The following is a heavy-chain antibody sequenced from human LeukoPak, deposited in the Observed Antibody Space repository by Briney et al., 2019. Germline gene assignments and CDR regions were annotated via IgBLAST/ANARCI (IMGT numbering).Heavy chain of an antibody. CDR2: IKQDGSEK. J-gene: IGHJ6*02. V-gene: IGHV3-7*01. Sequence: GGSLRLSCAASGFTFSSYWMSWVRQAPGKGLEWVANIKQDGSEKYYVDSVKGRFIISRDNAKNSLYLQMNSLRAEDTAVYYCAREGYNWNYGWIYYYGMDVWGQGTTVTVSS. CDR1: GFTFSSYW. D-gene: IGHD1-7*01. CDR3: AREGYNWNYGWIYYYGMDV.